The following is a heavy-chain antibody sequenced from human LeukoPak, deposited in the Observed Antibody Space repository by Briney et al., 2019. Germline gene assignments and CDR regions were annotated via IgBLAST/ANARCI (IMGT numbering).Heavy chain of an antibody. J-gene: IGHJ3*02. CDR2: ISSSSSYI. CDR1: GFTFSSYS. Sequence: GGSLRLSCAASGFTFSSYSMNWVRQAPGKGLEWVSSISSSSSYIYYADSVKGRFTISRDNAKNSLYLRMNSLRAEDTAVYYCARALVLRFLEWPPGAFDIWGQGTMVTVSS. D-gene: IGHD3-3*01. CDR3: ARALVLRFLEWPPGAFDI. V-gene: IGHV3-21*01.